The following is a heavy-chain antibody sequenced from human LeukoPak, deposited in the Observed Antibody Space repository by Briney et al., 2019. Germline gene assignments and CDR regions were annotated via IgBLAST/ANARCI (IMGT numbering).Heavy chain of an antibody. CDR2: ISAYNGNT. Sequence: ASVKVSCKASGYTFTSYGISWVRQAPGQGLEWMGWISAYNGNTNYAQKLQGRVTMTTDTSTSTAYMELRSLRPDDTAVYYCARDNDFWSGYYPPLIDYWGQGTLVTVSS. V-gene: IGHV1-18*01. D-gene: IGHD3-3*01. CDR3: ARDNDFWSGYYPPLIDY. CDR1: GYTFTSYG. J-gene: IGHJ4*02.